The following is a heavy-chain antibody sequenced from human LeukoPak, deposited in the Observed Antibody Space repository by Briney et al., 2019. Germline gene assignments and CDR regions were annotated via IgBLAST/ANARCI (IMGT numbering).Heavy chain of an antibody. D-gene: IGHD5-18*01. J-gene: IGHJ4*02. V-gene: IGHV7-4-1*02. Sequence: ASVKVSCKASGYTFTSYSMNWVRQAPGQGLEWMGWINTNTGNPTYAQGFTGRFVLSLDTSVTTAYLQISSLKAEDTAVYYCARETNTAKVPPSFDYWGQGTLVTVSS. CDR2: INTNTGNP. CDR1: GYTFTSYS. CDR3: ARETNTAKVPPSFDY.